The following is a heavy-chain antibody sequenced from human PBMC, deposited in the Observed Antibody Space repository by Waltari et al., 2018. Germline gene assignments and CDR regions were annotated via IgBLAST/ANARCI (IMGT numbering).Heavy chain of an antibody. V-gene: IGHV3-53*01. D-gene: IGHD6-19*01. J-gene: IGHJ4*02. CDR2: IYSGGST. CDR1: GFTVSSNY. CDR3: ARGRGAVAGKLDY. Sequence: EVQLVESGGGLIQPGGSLSLSCAASGFTVSSNYMSWVRQAPGQGLEWGSVIYSGGSTYYADSVKGRFTISRDNSKNTLYLQMNSLRAEDTAVYYCARGRGAVAGKLDYWGQGTLVTVSS.